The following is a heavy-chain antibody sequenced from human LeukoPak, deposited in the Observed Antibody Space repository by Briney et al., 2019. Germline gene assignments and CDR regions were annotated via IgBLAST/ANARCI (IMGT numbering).Heavy chain of an antibody. CDR2: INPSGGST. CDR3: ARDNSIHERGWWFDP. CDR1: GYTFTSYY. D-gene: IGHD4-23*01. Sequence: GASVKVSCKASGYTFTSYYMHWVRQAPGQGLEWMGIINPSGGSTSYAQKFQGRVTMTTDTSTSTAYMELSSLKSDDTAVYYCARDNSIHERGWWFDPWGQGTLVTVSS. J-gene: IGHJ5*02. V-gene: IGHV1-46*01.